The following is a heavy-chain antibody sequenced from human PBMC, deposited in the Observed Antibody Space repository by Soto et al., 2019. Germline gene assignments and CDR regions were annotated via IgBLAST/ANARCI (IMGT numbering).Heavy chain of an antibody. J-gene: IGHJ6*02. Sequence: SVKVSCKASGGTFSSYAISWVRQAPGQGLEWMGGIIPIFGTANYAQKFQGRVTITADESTSTAYMELSSLRSEDTAVYYCAXDLAAAGTSHYYYGMDVWGQGTTVTVSS. V-gene: IGHV1-69*01. CDR3: AXDLAAAGTSHYYYGMDV. D-gene: IGHD6-13*01. CDR1: GGTFSSYA. CDR2: IIPIFGTA.